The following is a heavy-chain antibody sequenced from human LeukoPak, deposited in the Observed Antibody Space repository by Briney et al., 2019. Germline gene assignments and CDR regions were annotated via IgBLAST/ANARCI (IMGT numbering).Heavy chain of an antibody. J-gene: IGHJ4*02. CDR2: IYYSGST. V-gene: IGHV4-59*01. CDR1: GGSISSYY. CDR3: AREAVAGTLGY. Sequence: SETLSLTCTVSGGSISSYYWNWIRQPPGKGLEWIGYIYYSGSTNYNPSLKSRVTISIDTSKNQFSLKLNSVTAADTAVYYCAREAVAGTLGYWGQGTLVTVSS. D-gene: IGHD6-19*01.